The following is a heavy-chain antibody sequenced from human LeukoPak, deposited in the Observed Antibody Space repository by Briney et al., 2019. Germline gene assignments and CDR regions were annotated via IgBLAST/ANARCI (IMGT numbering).Heavy chain of an antibody. CDR3: ARGGSYCSD. D-gene: IGHD1-26*01. Sequence: SETLSLTCTVSGGSISPYYWTWIRQPPGKGLEWIGYIYYSGSTNYNPSLMSRVTISVDTSKNQFSLKLKSVTAADTAVYYCARGGSYCSDWGQGTLVTVSS. V-gene: IGHV4-59*01. J-gene: IGHJ4*02. CDR2: IYYSGST. CDR1: GGSISPYY.